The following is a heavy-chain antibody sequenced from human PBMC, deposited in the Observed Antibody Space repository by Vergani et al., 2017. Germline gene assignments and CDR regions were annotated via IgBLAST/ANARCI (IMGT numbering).Heavy chain of an antibody. Sequence: QVQLQESGPGLVRPSQTLSLTCTVSGGSISSGSYYWSWFRQPAGKGLEGIGRVYTGGGTSYNPSLKSRVTISVDTSKNQFSLQLSSVTAADTAVYYCARDPLYSTTWPFLLLDMDVWGQGTTVTVSS. CDR2: VYTGGGT. J-gene: IGHJ6*02. D-gene: IGHD6-13*01. V-gene: IGHV4-61*02. CDR3: ARDPLYSTTWPFLLLDMDV. CDR1: GGSISSGSYY.